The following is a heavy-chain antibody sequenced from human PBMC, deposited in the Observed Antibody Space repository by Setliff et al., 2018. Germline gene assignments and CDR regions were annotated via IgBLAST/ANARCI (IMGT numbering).Heavy chain of an antibody. Sequence: GGSLRLSCAASGFTFHDYNMHWVRQIAGKGLEWVALVRGDGRSSHYAESVRGRFTISRDNNRKSLFLQMNSLTTEDTAVYYCARVGSKPQLGWFDPWGQGTLVTVSS. CDR1: GFTFHDYN. J-gene: IGHJ5*02. V-gene: IGHV3-43*01. CDR2: VRGDGRSS. D-gene: IGHD1-26*01. CDR3: ARVGSKPQLGWFDP.